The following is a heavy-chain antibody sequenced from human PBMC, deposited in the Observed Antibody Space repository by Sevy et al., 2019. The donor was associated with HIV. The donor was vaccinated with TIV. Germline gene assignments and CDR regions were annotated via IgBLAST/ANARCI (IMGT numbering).Heavy chain of an antibody. J-gene: IGHJ4*02. CDR2: INNSSSYM. CDR3: ARDWRYCSSTSCYYFDY. D-gene: IGHD2-2*01. CDR1: GFTFSSYG. V-gene: IGHV3-21*01. Sequence: GGSLRLSCAASGFTFSSYGMNWVRQAPGKGLERVSSINNSSSYMYYADSVKGRFTISRDNAKNSLYLQMNSLRAEDTAVYYCARDWRYCSSTSCYYFDYWGQGTLVTVSS.